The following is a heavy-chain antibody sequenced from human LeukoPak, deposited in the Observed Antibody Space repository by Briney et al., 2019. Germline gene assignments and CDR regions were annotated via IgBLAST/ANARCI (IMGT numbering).Heavy chain of an antibody. Sequence: SKTLSLTCSVSGDSINNGGFYWSWIRQLPGKGLEWIGFIFYSGNTYYNPSLKSRSTISVDTSNSQFSLKLNYVTAADTAVYYCARTRLRGDPFDYWGQGTLVTVSS. CDR1: GDSINNGGFY. CDR3: ARTRLRGDPFDY. CDR2: IFYSGNT. J-gene: IGHJ4*02. D-gene: IGHD2-21*02. V-gene: IGHV4-31*03.